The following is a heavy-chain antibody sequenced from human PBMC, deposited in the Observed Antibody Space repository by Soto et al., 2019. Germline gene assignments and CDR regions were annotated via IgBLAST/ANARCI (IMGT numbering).Heavy chain of an antibody. D-gene: IGHD2-15*01. CDR2: IYHSGST. J-gene: IGHJ4*02. CDR3: ARRGGGVVLAATTPFDY. Sequence: QVPLQESGPRLVRPSGTLSLTCTVSSGSISTANWWSWVRQPPGRGLEWIGEIYHSGSTNYNLSLKSRVTLSVDKSKNQCSLRLSSVTAADTATYYCARRGGGVVLAATTPFDYWGQGTLVTVSS. CDR1: SGSISTANW. V-gene: IGHV4-4*02.